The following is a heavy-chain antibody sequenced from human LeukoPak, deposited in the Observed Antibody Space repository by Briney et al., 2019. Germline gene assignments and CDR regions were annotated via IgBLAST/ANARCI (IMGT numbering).Heavy chain of an antibody. CDR2: IYTSGST. Sequence: NASETLSLTCTVSGGSISYFYWSWIRQPAGKGLEWIGRIYTSGSTNYNPSLKSRVTMSVDTSKKQFSLKLSSVTAADTAVYYCASFRGGYSGYGHYYYMDVWGKGTTVTVSS. CDR1: GGSISYFY. V-gene: IGHV4-4*07. J-gene: IGHJ6*03. D-gene: IGHD5-12*01. CDR3: ASFRGGYSGYGHYYYMDV.